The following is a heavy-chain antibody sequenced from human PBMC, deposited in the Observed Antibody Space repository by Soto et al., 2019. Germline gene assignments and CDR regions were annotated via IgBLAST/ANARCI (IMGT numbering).Heavy chain of an antibody. CDR2: IYTSGST. Sequence: QVQLQESGPGLLKPSETLSLTCTVSGGSISSYYWSWIRQPAGKGLEWIGRIYTSGSTNYNPSLKSRVTMSVDTSKNQFSLQLSSVTAADTAVYYGARACSSNSCYDVFDYWGQGTLVTVSS. CDR3: ARACSSNSCYDVFDY. D-gene: IGHD2-2*01. CDR1: GGSISSYY. V-gene: IGHV4-4*07. J-gene: IGHJ4*02.